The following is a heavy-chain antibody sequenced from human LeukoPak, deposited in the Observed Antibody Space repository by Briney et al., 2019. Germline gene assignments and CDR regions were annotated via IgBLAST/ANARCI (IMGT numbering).Heavy chain of an antibody. CDR2: IKPDGSDK. V-gene: IGHV3-7*05. CDR1: GFTFSNYW. CDR3: TRAYSYAYY. J-gene: IGHJ4*02. Sequence: PGGSLTLSCVASGFTFSNYWMSWVRQAPGKGLEWVANIKPDGSDKSYVDSVKGRFTTSRDNAKNSLYLQMNSLRAEDTAVYYCTRAYSYAYYWGQGTLVTVSS. D-gene: IGHD3-16*01.